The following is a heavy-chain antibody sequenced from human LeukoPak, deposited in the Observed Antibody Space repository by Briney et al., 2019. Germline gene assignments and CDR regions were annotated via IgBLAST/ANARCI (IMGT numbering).Heavy chain of an antibody. J-gene: IGHJ3*02. CDR3: VRVKGHYGPGISYTTDAFDI. D-gene: IGHD3-10*01. V-gene: IGHV4-59*02. Sequence: PSETLSLTCNVSGDSVNKFYWTWIRQTPGKGLEWIGYVYYSGSTNYNPSLKSRVTISIDTSRNQFSLNLRSVTAADTAVYYCVRVKGHYGPGISYTTDAFDIWGQGTVVTVSS. CDR1: GDSVNKFY. CDR2: VYYSGST.